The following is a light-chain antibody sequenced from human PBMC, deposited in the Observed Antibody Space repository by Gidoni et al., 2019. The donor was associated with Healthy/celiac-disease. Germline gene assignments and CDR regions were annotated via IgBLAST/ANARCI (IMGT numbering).Light chain of an antibody. CDR3: QQYDNLPPALT. CDR2: DAS. V-gene: IGKV1-33*01. J-gene: IGKJ4*01. Sequence: DIQMTPSPSSLSASVGDRVTITCQASQDISNYLNWYQQKPGKAPKLLIYDASNWETGVTSRFSGSGSGTDFTVTISSLQPEDIAKYYCQQYDNLPPALTFGGGTKVEIK. CDR1: QDISNY.